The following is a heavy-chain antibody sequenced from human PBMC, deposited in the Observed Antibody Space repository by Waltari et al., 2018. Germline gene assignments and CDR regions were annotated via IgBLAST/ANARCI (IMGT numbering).Heavy chain of an antibody. V-gene: IGHV3-49*04. CDR1: GFNCGDYA. Sequence: EVQLAESGGGLVQRGRSLRLSCTASGFNCGDYAMTWVRQVPGKGLEWVGFIRSTTYGGAPEYAASVKGRFTISRDDSKSVAYLQMNSLRTEDTALYYCTRADGMTDLDYWGQGALVTVSS. CDR3: TRADGMTDLDY. CDR2: IRSTTYGGAP. J-gene: IGHJ4*02.